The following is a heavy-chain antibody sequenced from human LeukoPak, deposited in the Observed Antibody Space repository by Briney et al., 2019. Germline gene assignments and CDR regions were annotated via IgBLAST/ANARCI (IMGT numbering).Heavy chain of an antibody. CDR2: IYYSGST. J-gene: IGHJ5*02. CDR3: ARGESSGSNWFDP. D-gene: IGHD3-22*01. V-gene: IGHV4-59*01. Sequence: PSETLSLTCTVSGGSISSYYWNWIRQPPGRGLEWIGCIYYSGSTNYSPSLKSRVTISVDTSKNQFSLKLSSVTAADTAVYYCARGESSGSNWFDPWGQGTLVTVSS. CDR1: GGSISSYY.